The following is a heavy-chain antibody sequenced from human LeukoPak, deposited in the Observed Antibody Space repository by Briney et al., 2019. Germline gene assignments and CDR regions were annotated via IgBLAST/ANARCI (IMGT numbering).Heavy chain of an antibody. CDR2: IYYSGST. Sequence: SETLSLTCTVSGGSISSYYWSWIRQPPGKGLEWIGYIYYSGSTNYNPSLKSRVTISVDTSKNQFSPKLSSVTAADTAVYYCARETRNYYDSSGYYLVDHWGQGTLVTVSS. CDR1: GGSISSYY. CDR3: ARETRNYYDSSGYYLVDH. D-gene: IGHD3-22*01. J-gene: IGHJ4*02. V-gene: IGHV4-59*12.